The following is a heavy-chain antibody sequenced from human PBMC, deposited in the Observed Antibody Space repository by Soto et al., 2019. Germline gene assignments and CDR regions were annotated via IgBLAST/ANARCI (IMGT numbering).Heavy chain of an antibody. V-gene: IGHV3-30*18. Sequence: QVQLVESGGGVVQPGRPLRLSCAASGFTFTRSGMHWVRQAPGKGLEGVAVISYDGGNKYYGDSVRGRFSISRDNSNNTLFLEMKSLRVEDSAVYYCAKVRFGRGILSNTMDVWGQGTTVTVS. CDR2: ISYDGGNK. CDR1: GFTFTRSG. CDR3: AKVRFGRGILSNTMDV. J-gene: IGHJ6*02. D-gene: IGHD3-16*01.